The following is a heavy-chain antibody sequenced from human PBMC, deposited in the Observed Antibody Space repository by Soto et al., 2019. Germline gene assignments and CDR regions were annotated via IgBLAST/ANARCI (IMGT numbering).Heavy chain of an antibody. Sequence: EVQLVESGGGLVKPGGSLRLSCAASGFTFSSYSMNWVRQAPGKGLEWVSSISSSSSYIYYADSVKGRFTISRDNAKNSLYLQMSSLRAEDTAVYYCASGYGDYVPLEYVQHWGQGTLFTVSS. J-gene: IGHJ1*01. D-gene: IGHD4-17*01. CDR3: ASGYGDYVPLEYVQH. V-gene: IGHV3-21*01. CDR1: GFTFSSYS. CDR2: ISSSSSYI.